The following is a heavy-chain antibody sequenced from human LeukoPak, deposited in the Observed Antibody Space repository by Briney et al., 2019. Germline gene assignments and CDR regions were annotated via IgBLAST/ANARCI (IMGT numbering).Heavy chain of an antibody. CDR1: GFTFSSYA. D-gene: IGHD3-22*01. V-gene: IGHV3-30*04. Sequence: PGGSLRLSCAASGFTFSSYAMHWVRQAPGKGLEWVAVISYDGSNKYYADSVKGRFTISRDNSKNTLYLQMNSLRAGDTAVYYCARNLDYYDRWGQGTLVTVSS. J-gene: IGHJ4*02. CDR2: ISYDGSNK. CDR3: ARNLDYYDR.